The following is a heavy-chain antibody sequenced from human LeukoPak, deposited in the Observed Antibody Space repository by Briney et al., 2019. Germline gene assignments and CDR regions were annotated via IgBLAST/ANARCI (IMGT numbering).Heavy chain of an antibody. CDR2: IVVGSGNT. CDR3: AADWVAAAGALRYYYYMDV. V-gene: IGHV1-58*02. D-gene: IGHD6-13*01. J-gene: IGHJ6*03. CDR1: GFTFTISA. Sequence: SVNVSFTSSGFTFTISAMQWVRQARGQRREGIGGIVVGSGNTNYAQKFQERVTITSDMSTSTAYMELSSLRSEDTAVYYCAADWVAAAGALRYYYYMDVWGKGTTVTVSS.